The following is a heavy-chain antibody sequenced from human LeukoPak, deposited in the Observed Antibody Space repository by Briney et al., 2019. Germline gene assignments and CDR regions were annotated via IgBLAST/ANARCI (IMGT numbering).Heavy chain of an antibody. D-gene: IGHD4-11*01. J-gene: IGHJ4*02. CDR2: ITSSSSTI. V-gene: IGHV3-48*04. Sequence: GGSLRLSCAASGFPFSSYSMNWVRQAPGKGLEWVSYITSSSSTIYYADSVKGRFTISRDNARDSLYLQMNSLRAEDTAVYYCAREGPLQSVDYWGQGTLVTVSS. CDR1: GFPFSSYS. CDR3: AREGPLQSVDY.